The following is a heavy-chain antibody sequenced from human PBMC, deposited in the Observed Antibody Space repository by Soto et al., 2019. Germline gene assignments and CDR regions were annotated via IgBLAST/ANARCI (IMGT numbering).Heavy chain of an antibody. V-gene: IGHV3-23*01. J-gene: IGHJ4*02. Sequence: EVQLLESGGGLVQPGGSLRLSCAASGFTFTGYPMTWVRQAPGKGLEWVSTISASGGNSYYADSVKGQFTISRDYSKNTLYLQMNSLRAADTAVYYCAIGSGGSGGGSLDYWGQGILVTVSS. D-gene: IGHD2-15*01. CDR2: ISASGGNS. CDR1: GFTFTGYP. CDR3: AIGSGGSGGGSLDY.